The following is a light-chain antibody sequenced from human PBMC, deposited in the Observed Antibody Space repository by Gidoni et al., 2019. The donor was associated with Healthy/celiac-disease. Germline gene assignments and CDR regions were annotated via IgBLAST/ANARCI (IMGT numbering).Light chain of an antibody. CDR2: SNN. CDR1: SPNIGSNT. V-gene: IGLV1-44*01. CDR3: AAWDDSLNGPHVV. J-gene: IGLJ2*01. Sequence: QSVLTQPPSASGSPGQRVTISCSGSSPNIGSNTVNWYQLLPGTAPKLLIYSNNPQPSGVPDRFSGSKSGTSASLAISGLQSEDEAEYYCAAWDDSLNGPHVVFGGGTKLTVL.